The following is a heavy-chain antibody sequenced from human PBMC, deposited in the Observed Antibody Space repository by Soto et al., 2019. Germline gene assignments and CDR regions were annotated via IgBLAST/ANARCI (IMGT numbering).Heavy chain of an antibody. J-gene: IGHJ5*02. CDR3: ANAASQHFHLLSPFDT. Sequence: SETLSLTCTFSGASLSSGRYYWSWIRQPPGKGLEWLGYIYYSGTTKYNPSLTSRVTLSVDMSKNQFSLKLNSETAAESGVYFGANAASQHFHLLSPFDTWGQGVLVTLSA. CDR1: GASLSSGRYY. D-gene: IGHD3-9*01. V-gene: IGHV4-61*01. CDR2: IYYSGTT.